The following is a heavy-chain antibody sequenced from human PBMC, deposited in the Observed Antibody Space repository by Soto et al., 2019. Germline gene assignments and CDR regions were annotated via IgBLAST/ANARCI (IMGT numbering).Heavy chain of an antibody. CDR3: ARDLGYCNSSGCFRNWFDP. CDR2: ISTYDDKT. CDR1: GYSFRTHG. V-gene: IGHV1-18*01. J-gene: IGHJ5*02. D-gene: IGHD2-15*01. Sequence: QVQLVQSGAEGKTPGASVKVSCRASGYSFRTHGISWVRQAPGQGPEWMGWISTYDDKTNFPQKFQGRITMTTDPSTSTAYTELRSLRSDDTAVYFCARDLGYCNSSGCFRNWFDPWGQGTLVTVSS.